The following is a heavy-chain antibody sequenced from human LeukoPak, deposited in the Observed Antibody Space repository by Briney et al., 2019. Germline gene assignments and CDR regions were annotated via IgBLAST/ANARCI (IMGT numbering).Heavy chain of an antibody. CDR3: AREDGTSTGYFQH. Sequence: GASVKVSCKASGGTFSSYAISWVRQAPGQGLEWMGRIIPILGIANYAQKFQGRVTITADKSTSTAYMELSRLRSDDTAVYYCAREDGTSTGYFQHWGQGTLVTVSS. J-gene: IGHJ1*01. CDR1: GGTFSSYA. V-gene: IGHV1-69*04. CDR2: IIPILGIA. D-gene: IGHD1-14*01.